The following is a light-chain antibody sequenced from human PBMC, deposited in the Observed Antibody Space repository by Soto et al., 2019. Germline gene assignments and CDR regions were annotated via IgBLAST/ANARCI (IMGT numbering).Light chain of an antibody. J-gene: IGLJ1*01. CDR3: LSKTSSISYV. CDR1: TSDVGGYNY. V-gene: IGLV2-14*01. Sequence: QSALTQPASVSGSPGQSITISCTGTTSDVGGYNYVSWYQQHPGKVPKLLIHEVSNRPSGVSNHFSGSKSGNTASLTISGLQAEDEADYYCLSKTSSISYVFGTGTQLTVL. CDR2: EVS.